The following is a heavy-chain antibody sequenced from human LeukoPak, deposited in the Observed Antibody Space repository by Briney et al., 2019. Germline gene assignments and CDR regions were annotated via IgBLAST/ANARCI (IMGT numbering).Heavy chain of an antibody. V-gene: IGHV3-48*03. CDR2: ISSSGSTI. J-gene: IGHJ4*02. Sequence: GGSLRLSCAASGFTFSSYEMNWVRQAPGKGLEWVSYISSSGSTIYYADSVKGRFTISRDNAKNSLYLQMNSLRAEDTAVYYCARDPSINAYYYDSSGYYPLFDYWGQGTLVTVSS. CDR3: ARDPSINAYYYDSSGYYPLFDY. CDR1: GFTFSSYE. D-gene: IGHD3-22*01.